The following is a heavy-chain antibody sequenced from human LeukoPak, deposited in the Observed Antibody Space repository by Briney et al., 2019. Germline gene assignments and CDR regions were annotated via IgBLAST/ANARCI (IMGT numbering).Heavy chain of an antibody. D-gene: IGHD3-10*01. CDR1: GFTFSSYW. CDR3: VSYYSGSGSLDY. Sequence: GGSLRLSCAASGFTFSSYWMNWVRQAPGKGLEWVANIKQDGSEKYYVDSVKGRFTISRDNARNSLYLQINSLRAEDTAVYYCVSYYSGSGSLDYWGQGTLVTVSS. V-gene: IGHV3-7*01. J-gene: IGHJ4*02. CDR2: IKQDGSEK.